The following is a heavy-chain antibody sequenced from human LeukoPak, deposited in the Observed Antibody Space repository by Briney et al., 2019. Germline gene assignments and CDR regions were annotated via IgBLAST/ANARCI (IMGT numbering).Heavy chain of an antibody. J-gene: IGHJ6*03. CDR3: ARGYCSGGSCYYMDV. V-gene: IGHV4-61*01. CDR2: IYYSGST. CDR1: GGSVSSGTYY. D-gene: IGHD2-15*01. Sequence: PSETLSLTCTVSGGSVSSGTYYWNWIRQPPGKGLEWIGYIYYSGSTNYNPSLKSRATISIDGSKNQFSLKLSYVTAADTAVYYCARGYCSGGSCYYMDVWGKGTTVTVSS.